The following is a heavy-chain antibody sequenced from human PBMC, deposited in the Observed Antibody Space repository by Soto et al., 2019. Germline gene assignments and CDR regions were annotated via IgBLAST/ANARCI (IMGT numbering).Heavy chain of an antibody. V-gene: IGHV3-30*04. CDR2: MSYDGYSK. CDR1: GFSFSTSV. CDR3: ARVVGSSGRCGWFDP. J-gene: IGHJ5*02. D-gene: IGHD6-19*01. Sequence: HVQLVESGGGVVLPGRSLRLSCVASGFSFSTSVMHWVRQAPGKGLEWVAAMSYDGYSKYYADSVKGRFTISRDNSINTMYLQIDSLRVEDTAVYYCARVVGSSGRCGWFDPWGQGTLVTVSS.